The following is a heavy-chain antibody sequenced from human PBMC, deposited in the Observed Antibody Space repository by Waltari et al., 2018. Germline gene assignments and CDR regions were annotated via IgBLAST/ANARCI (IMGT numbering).Heavy chain of an antibody. V-gene: IGHV4-39*07. D-gene: IGHD6-13*01. J-gene: IGHJ4*02. CDR2: IYYGGNT. CDR1: GGSISSSSYY. Sequence: QLQLQESGPGLVKPSETLSLTCTVSGGSISSSSYYWGWVRHPPGKGLEWIGNIYYGGNTYYNPSLESRVTISIDTSKNQFSLNLNSVTAADTAVYFCARDPRRGTAAGTAYDYWGQGALVTVSS. CDR3: ARDPRRGTAAGTAYDY.